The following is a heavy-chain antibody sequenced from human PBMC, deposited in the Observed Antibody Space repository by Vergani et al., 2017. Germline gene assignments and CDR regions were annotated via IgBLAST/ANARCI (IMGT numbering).Heavy chain of an antibody. V-gene: IGHV4-59*01. CDR3: ARHGGSCNFYHLFDS. Sequence: QVRLQESGPGLLKHSETLSLTCSVSGGSMSGYYWSWIRQPPGKELEWIGYMYHSGSTNYNPSLQTRVTISGDTTKNQLALKLNSVTAAGTAVYYCARHGGSCNFYHLFDSWGQGTLVTVSS. CDR2: MYHSGST. CDR1: GGSMSGYY. D-gene: IGHD2-2*01. J-gene: IGHJ4*02.